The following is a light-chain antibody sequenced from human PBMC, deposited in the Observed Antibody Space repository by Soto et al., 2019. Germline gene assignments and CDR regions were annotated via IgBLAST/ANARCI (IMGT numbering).Light chain of an antibody. CDR1: NTDIGGYNY. V-gene: IGLV2-14*03. CDR3: SSDRAYRTLEV. J-gene: IGLJ1*01. Sequence: QSALTQPDSVSASLGESITISCTGTNTDIGGYNYVSWYQQHPGKAPKLVIYDVTSRPSGIPNRFSGSKSGFTASLTISGLQAEDDAHYFCSSDRAYRTLEVFATGTKLTVL. CDR2: DVT.